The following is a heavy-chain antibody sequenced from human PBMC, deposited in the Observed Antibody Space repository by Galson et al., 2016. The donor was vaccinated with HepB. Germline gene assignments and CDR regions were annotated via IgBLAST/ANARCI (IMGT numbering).Heavy chain of an antibody. CDR1: GYTSSNYW. D-gene: IGHD2-8*01. V-gene: IGHV5-51*01. Sequence: QSGAEVTKPGESLKISCEGSGYTSSNYWIGWVRQMPGKGLEWMGIIYLDDSDTRYSPSFQGQVTISADKSISTAYLQWSSLKASDTAMYYCARHYRNVYGAFDIWGQGTMVTVSS. J-gene: IGHJ3*02. CDR3: ARHYRNVYGAFDI. CDR2: IYLDDSDT.